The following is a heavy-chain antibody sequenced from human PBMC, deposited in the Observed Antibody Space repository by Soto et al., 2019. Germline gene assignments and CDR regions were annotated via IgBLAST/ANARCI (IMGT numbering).Heavy chain of an antibody. CDR3: AKEGTHQPLEMATPDLDY. CDR2: ISGSGGST. CDR1: GFVFSDYA. D-gene: IGHD2-15*01. Sequence: PGGSLRLSCVASGFVFSDYAMSWVRQAPGKGLEWVSAISGSGGSTYYADSVKGRFTISRDNSKNTLYLQMNSLRAEDTAVYYCAKEGTHQPLEMATPDLDYWGQGTLVTVSS. J-gene: IGHJ4*02. V-gene: IGHV3-23*01.